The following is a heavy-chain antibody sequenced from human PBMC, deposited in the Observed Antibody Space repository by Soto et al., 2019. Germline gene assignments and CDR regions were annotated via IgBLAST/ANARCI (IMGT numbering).Heavy chain of an antibody. Sequence: LRLSCAASGFTFSSYAMHWVRQAPGKGLEWVAVISYDGSNEYYADSVKGRFTISRDNSKNTLYLQMNSLRAEDTAVYYCARELELRSLPFDYWGQGTLVTVSS. J-gene: IGHJ4*02. CDR1: GFTFSSYA. CDR3: ARELELRSLPFDY. V-gene: IGHV3-30-3*01. CDR2: ISYDGSNE. D-gene: IGHD1-7*01.